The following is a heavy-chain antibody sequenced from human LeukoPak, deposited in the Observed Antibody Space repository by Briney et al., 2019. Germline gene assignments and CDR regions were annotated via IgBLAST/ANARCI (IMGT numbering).Heavy chain of an antibody. CDR2: IYTSGST. V-gene: IGHV4-4*07. D-gene: IGHD6-19*01. CDR1: GGSISSYY. Sequence: SETLSLTCTVSGGSISSYYWSWIRQPAGKGLEWIGRIYTSGSTNYNPSLKSRVTMSVDTSKNQFSLKLSSVTAADTAVYYCARVHDSSGWYYFDYWGQGTLVTVSS. CDR3: ARVHDSSGWYYFDY. J-gene: IGHJ4*02.